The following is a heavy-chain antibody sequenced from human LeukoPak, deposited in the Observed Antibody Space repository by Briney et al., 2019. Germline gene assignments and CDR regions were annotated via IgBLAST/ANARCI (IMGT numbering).Heavy chain of an antibody. V-gene: IGHV4-39*01. D-gene: IGHD5-18*01. CDR1: GGSISSSSYY. CDR2: IYYSGST. Sequence: SETLSLTCTVSGGSISSSSYYWGWIRQPPWKGLEWIGSIYYSGSTYYNPSLKSRVTISVDTSKNQFSLKLSSVTAADTAVYYCARIGHAYGYIDYWGQGTLATVSS. CDR3: ARIGHAYGYIDY. J-gene: IGHJ4*02.